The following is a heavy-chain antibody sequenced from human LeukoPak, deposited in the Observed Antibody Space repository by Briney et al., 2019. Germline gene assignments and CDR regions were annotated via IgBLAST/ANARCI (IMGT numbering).Heavy chain of an antibody. CDR1: GFTFSSYG. CDR2: IRYDGGNK. D-gene: IGHD3/OR15-3a*01. CDR3: AKGGFWTTPH. J-gene: IGHJ4*02. V-gene: IGHV3-30*02. Sequence: QPGGSLRLSCAASGFTFSSYGMHWVRQAPGKGLEWVAFIRYDGGNKYYADSVKGRFTISRHNSKNTLYLQMNSLRAEDTAVYYCAKGGFWTTPHWGQGTLVTVSS.